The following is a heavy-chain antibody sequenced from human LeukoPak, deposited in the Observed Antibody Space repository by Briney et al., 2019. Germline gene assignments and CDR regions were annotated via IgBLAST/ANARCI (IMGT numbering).Heavy chain of an antibody. CDR3: ARPIYGGNSYDAFDI. CDR1: GYSFTSYW. CDR2: ISPGDSHT. Sequence: GESLKISCKGSGYSFTSYWIGWVRQMPGEGLECMGIISPGDSHTRYSPSFQGLVTISADKSISTAYLQWSSLKASDTAMYYCARPIYGGNSYDAFDIWGQGTMVTVSS. D-gene: IGHD4-23*01. J-gene: IGHJ3*02. V-gene: IGHV5-51*01.